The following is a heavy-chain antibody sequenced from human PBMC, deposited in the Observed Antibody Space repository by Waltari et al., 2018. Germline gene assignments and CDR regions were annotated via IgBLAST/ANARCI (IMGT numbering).Heavy chain of an antibody. V-gene: IGHV3-48*01. CDR2: ISSSSSTI. D-gene: IGHD5-12*01. CDR3: ARGGGYDSLDY. J-gene: IGHJ4*02. CDR1: GFTFSSYS. Sequence: EVQLVESGGGLVQPGGSLRLSCAASGFTFSSYSMNWVRQAPGKGLEWVSYISSSSSTIYYADSGKGRFTISRDNAKNSLYLQMNSLRAEDTAVYYCARGGGYDSLDYWGQGTLVTVSS.